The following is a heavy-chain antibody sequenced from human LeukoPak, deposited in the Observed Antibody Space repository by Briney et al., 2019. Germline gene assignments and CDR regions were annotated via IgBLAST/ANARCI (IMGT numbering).Heavy chain of an antibody. CDR3: AVYREWFDP. Sequence: SETLSLTCTVSGGSISSSSYYWGWIRQAPGKGLEWIGSVYYKGSTYYMPSLKSRVTISLDTSKNQFSLQLSSVTAADTAVYYCAVYREWFDPWGQGTLVTVSS. CDR2: VYYKGST. CDR1: GGSISSSSYY. D-gene: IGHD2/OR15-2a*01. V-gene: IGHV4-39*07. J-gene: IGHJ5*02.